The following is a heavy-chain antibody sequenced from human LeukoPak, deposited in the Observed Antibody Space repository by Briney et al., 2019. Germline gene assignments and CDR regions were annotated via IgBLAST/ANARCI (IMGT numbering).Heavy chain of an antibody. J-gene: IGHJ4*02. V-gene: IGHV4-39*01. D-gene: IGHD3-3*01. CDR1: GGSISSSSYY. Sequence: PSETLSLTCTVSGGSISSSSYYWGWIRQPPGKGLEWIGSIYYSGSTYYNPSLKSRVTISVDTSKNQFSLKLSSVTAADTAVYYCARHGDYDFFDYWGQGTLVTVSS. CDR3: ARHGDYDFFDY. CDR2: IYYSGST.